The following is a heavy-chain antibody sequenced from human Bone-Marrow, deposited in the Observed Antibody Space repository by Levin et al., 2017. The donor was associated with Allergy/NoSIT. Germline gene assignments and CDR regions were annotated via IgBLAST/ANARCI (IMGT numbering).Heavy chain of an antibody. V-gene: IGHV3-74*01. CDR2: INGDGSST. D-gene: IGHD3-10*01. Sequence: PGGSLRLSCAASGFTFSSFWMHWVRQAPGKGPVWVSRINGDGSSTSYAESVKGRFTISRDNAKNTLYLQMNSLRVEDTAVYYCAGGSTIIRGAANAFDVWGQGTMVTVSS. J-gene: IGHJ3*01. CDR1: GFTFSSFW. CDR3: AGGSTIIRGAANAFDV.